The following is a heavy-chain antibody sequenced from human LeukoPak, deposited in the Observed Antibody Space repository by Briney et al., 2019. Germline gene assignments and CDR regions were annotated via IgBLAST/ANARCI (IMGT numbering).Heavy chain of an antibody. J-gene: IGHJ4*02. Sequence: GGSLRLSCAASGFTFDDYAMHWVRQAPGKGLEGVSGISWNSGSIGYADSVKGRFTISRDNAKNSLYLQMNSLRAEDTALYYCAKDLDYYGSGSSTFDYWGQGTLVTVSS. D-gene: IGHD3-10*01. CDR1: GFTFDDYA. V-gene: IGHV3-9*01. CDR2: ISWNSGSI. CDR3: AKDLDYYGSGSSTFDY.